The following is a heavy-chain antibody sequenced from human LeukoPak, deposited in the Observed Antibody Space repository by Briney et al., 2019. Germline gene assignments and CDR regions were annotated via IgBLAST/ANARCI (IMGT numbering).Heavy chain of an antibody. CDR3: ARRRIQLWFLGWFDP. Sequence: SETLSLTCAVYGGSFSGYYWSWIRQPPGKGLEWIGEINHSGSTNYNPSLKSRVTISVDTSKNQFSLKLSSVTAADTAVYYCARRRIQLWFLGWFDPWGQGTLVTVSS. V-gene: IGHV4-34*01. J-gene: IGHJ5*02. CDR2: INHSGST. CDR1: GGSFSGYY. D-gene: IGHD5-18*01.